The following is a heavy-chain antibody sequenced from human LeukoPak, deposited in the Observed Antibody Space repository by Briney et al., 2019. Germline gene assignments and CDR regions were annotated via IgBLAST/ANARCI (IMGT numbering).Heavy chain of an antibody. CDR2: IYYSGST. J-gene: IGHJ4*02. V-gene: IGHV4-59*01. Sequence: PSETLSLTCTVSGGSISSYYWSWIRQPPGKGQERIGYIYYSGSTNYNPSLKSRVTISVDTSKNQFSLKLSSVTAADTAVYYCARTKYYDFWSGYYQIAPFFDYWGQGTLVTVSS. CDR3: ARTKYYDFWSGYYQIAPFFDY. CDR1: GGSISSYY. D-gene: IGHD3-3*01.